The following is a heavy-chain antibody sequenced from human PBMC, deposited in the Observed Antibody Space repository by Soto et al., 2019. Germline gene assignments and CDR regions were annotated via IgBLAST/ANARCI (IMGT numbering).Heavy chain of an antibody. Sequence: SETLSLTCTVSGGSNSSGDYYWSWIRQPPGKGLEWIGYIYYSGSTYYNPSLKSRVTISVDTSKNQFSLKLSSVTAADTAVYYCARGEYYYGMDVWGQGTTVTVSS. V-gene: IGHV4-30-4*01. CDR3: ARGEYYYGMDV. CDR2: IYYSGST. D-gene: IGHD1-26*01. J-gene: IGHJ6*02. CDR1: GGSNSSGDYY.